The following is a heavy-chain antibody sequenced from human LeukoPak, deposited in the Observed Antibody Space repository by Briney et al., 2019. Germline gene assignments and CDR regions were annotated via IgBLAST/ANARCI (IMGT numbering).Heavy chain of an antibody. CDR1: GFTFDDYA. CDR3: TRSKVGATAFDY. V-gene: IGHV3-9*03. CDR2: IAWNSGSI. J-gene: IGHJ4*02. Sequence: GGSLRLSCAAPGFTFDDYAMHWVRQVPGKGLEWVSGIAWNSGSIGYADSVKGRFTISRDNAKNSLYLQMNNLRGEDMALYYCTRSKVGATAFDYWGQGTLVTVSS. D-gene: IGHD1-26*01.